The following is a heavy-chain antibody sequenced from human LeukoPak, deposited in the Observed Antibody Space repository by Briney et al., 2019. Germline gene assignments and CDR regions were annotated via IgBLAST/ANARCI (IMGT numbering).Heavy chain of an antibody. V-gene: IGHV3-23*01. J-gene: IGHJ4*02. D-gene: IGHD3-10*01. Sequence: GGSLRLSCAASGFTFSNYAMSWVRQAPGKGLEWVSAISGIGGSTYYADSVKGRFTISRDNSKNTLYLQMNSLRAEDTAVYYCAKDPARGVSDYWGQGTLVTVSS. CDR2: ISGIGGST. CDR1: GFTFSNYA. CDR3: AKDPARGVSDY.